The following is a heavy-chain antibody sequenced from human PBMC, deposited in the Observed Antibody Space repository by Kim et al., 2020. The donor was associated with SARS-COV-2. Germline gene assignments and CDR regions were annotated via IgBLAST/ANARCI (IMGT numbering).Heavy chain of an antibody. D-gene: IGHD3-10*01. V-gene: IGHV4-59*08. Sequence: SETLSLTCTVSGGSISSYYWSWIRQPPGKGLEWIGYIYYSGSTNYNPSLKSRVTISVDTSKNQFSLKLSSVTAADTAVYYCARIITMVRGVTSWYFDLWGRGTLVTVSS. J-gene: IGHJ2*01. CDR1: GGSISSYY. CDR3: ARIITMVRGVTSWYFDL. CDR2: IYYSGST.